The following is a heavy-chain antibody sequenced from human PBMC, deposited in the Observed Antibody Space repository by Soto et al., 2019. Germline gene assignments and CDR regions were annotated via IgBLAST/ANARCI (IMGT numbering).Heavy chain of an antibody. J-gene: IGHJ4*02. D-gene: IGHD6-19*01. CDR2: IYSGGST. Sequence: GGSLRLSCAASGFTVSSNYMSWVRQAPGKGLEWVSVIYSGGSTYYADSVKGRFTISRDNSKNTLYLQMNSLRAEDTAVYYCARDLSGSSGWYDYWGQGTMVTVYS. CDR1: GFTVSSNY. V-gene: IGHV3-53*01. CDR3: ARDLSGSSGWYDY.